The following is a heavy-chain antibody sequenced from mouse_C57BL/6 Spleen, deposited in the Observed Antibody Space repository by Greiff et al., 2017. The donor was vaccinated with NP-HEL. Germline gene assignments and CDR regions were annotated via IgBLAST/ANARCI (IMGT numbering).Heavy chain of an antibody. J-gene: IGHJ4*01. CDR3: ARGGLLPFYYAMDY. CDR2: INPNNGGT. D-gene: IGHD2-3*01. V-gene: IGHV1-26*01. CDR1: GYTFTDYY. Sequence: EVQLQQSGPELVKPGASVKISCKASGYTFTDYYMNWVKQSHGKSLEWIGDINPNNGGTSYNQKFKGKATLTVDKSSSTAYMELRSLTSEDSAVYYCARGGLLPFYYAMDYWGQGTSVTVSS.